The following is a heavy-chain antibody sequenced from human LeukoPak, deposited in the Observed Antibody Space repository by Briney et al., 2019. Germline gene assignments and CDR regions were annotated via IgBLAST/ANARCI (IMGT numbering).Heavy chain of an antibody. CDR1: GGSISSYY. CDR3: ARGGYSYGTPYYFDY. V-gene: IGHV4-4*07. D-gene: IGHD5-18*01. Sequence: SETLSLTCTVSGGSISSYYWSWIRQPAGKGLEWIGRIYTSGSTNYNPSLKSRVTMSVDTSKNQFSLKLSSVTAADTAVYSCARGGYSYGTPYYFDYWGQGTLVTVSS. J-gene: IGHJ4*02. CDR2: IYTSGST.